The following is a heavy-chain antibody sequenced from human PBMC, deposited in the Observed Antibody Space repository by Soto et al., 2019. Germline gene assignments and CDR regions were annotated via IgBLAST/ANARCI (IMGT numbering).Heavy chain of an antibody. CDR3: ARRYRKWLRQDAFDI. CDR2: IIPIFGTA. CDR1: GGTFSSYA. J-gene: IGHJ3*02. V-gene: IGHV1-69*13. Sequence: GASVKVSCKASGGTFSSYAISWVRQAPGQGLEWMGGIIPIFGTANYAQKFQGRVTITADESTSTAYMELSSLRSEDTAVYYCARRYRKWLRQDAFDIWGQGTMVTVSS. D-gene: IGHD5-12*01.